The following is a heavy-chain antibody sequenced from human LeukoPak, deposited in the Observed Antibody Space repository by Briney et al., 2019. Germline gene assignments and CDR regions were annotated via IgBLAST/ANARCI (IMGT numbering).Heavy chain of an antibody. CDR1: GFTFNNYD. Sequence: GGSLRLSCAASGFTFNNYDMNWVGQAPGKGLEWVSYISNTGSTIYYADSVKGRLTISRDNAKNSLYLQMNSLRAEDTAVYYCARDPTIFGVVRTYYYYYGMDVWGQGTTVTVSS. CDR3: ARDPTIFGVVRTYYYYYGMDV. J-gene: IGHJ6*02. V-gene: IGHV3-48*03. D-gene: IGHD3-3*01. CDR2: ISNTGSTI.